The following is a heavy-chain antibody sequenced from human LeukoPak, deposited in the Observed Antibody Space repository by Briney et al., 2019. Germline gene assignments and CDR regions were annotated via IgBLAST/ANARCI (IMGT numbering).Heavy chain of an antibody. V-gene: IGHV3-74*01. J-gene: IGHJ4*02. CDR1: GFTFSSYW. CDR2: INSDGSST. Sequence: GVSLRLSCAASGFTFSSYWMHWVRQAPGKGLVWVSRINSDGSSTSYADSVKGRFTISRDNAKNTLYLQMNSLRAEDTAVYYCARLLARGSGTIWGQGTLVTVSS. CDR3: ARLLARGSGTI. D-gene: IGHD3-10*01.